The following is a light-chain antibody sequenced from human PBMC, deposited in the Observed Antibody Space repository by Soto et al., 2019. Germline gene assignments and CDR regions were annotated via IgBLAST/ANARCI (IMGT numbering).Light chain of an antibody. V-gene: IGKV1-39*01. CDR1: QSINYY. CDR3: QQGDSTPQT. J-gene: IGKJ1*01. Sequence: DIQMTQSPSSLSASVGDRITITCLASQSINYYLNWYQQKPGKAPNLLIYSASSLQSGVPSRFSGSGSGTDFTITISSLQHEDFATYYCQQGDSTPQTFGQGTKVEIK. CDR2: SAS.